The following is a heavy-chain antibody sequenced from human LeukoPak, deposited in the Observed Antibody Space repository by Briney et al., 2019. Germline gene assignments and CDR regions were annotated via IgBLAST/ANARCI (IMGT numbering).Heavy chain of an antibody. J-gene: IGHJ4*02. Sequence: GGSLRLSCAASGFTFSSYAMHWVRQAPGKGLEWVAVISYDGSNKYYADSVKGRFTISRDNSKNTLYVEMNSLRAEDTAVYYCAKEDYDGSGSYLGYWGQGTLVTVSS. CDR1: GFTFSSYA. CDR2: ISYDGSNK. D-gene: IGHD3-10*01. V-gene: IGHV3-30*04. CDR3: AKEDYDGSGSYLGY.